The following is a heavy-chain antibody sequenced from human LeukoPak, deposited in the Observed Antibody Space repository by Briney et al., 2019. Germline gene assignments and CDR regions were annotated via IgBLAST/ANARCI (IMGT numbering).Heavy chain of an antibody. D-gene: IGHD1-26*01. V-gene: IGHV6-1*01. Sequence: SQTLSLTCDISGERLSSDSAAGNWIRQSPSRGLERLGRTFYRSRWYDDFSESLKSRITINPDTSKSQVSLQLKSVTPEDTAVYYCVREWEPRTAPLSFDSWGQGTPVTVSS. CDR2: TFYRSRWYD. CDR1: GERLSSDSAA. J-gene: IGHJ4*02. CDR3: VREWEPRTAPLSFDS.